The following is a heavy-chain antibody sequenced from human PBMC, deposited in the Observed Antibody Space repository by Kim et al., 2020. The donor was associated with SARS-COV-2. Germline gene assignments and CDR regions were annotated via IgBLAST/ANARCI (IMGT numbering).Heavy chain of an antibody. J-gene: IGHJ3*02. CDR3: ATEGSRLAFDI. V-gene: IGHV3-21*01. D-gene: IGHD5-12*01. CDR2: ISSSSSYI. CDR1: GFTFSSYS. Sequence: GGSLRLSCAASGFTFSSYSMNWVRQAPGKGLEWVSSISSSSSYIYYADSVKGRFTISRDNAKNSLYLQMNSLRAEDTAVYYCATEGSRLAFDIWGQGTMVTVSS.